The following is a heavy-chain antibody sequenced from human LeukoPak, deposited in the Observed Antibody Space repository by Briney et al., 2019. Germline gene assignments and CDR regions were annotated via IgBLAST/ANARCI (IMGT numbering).Heavy chain of an antibody. J-gene: IGHJ5*02. CDR3: TRSAFCSSGTCYAGTWFVP. V-gene: IGHV3-74*01. Sequence: PGGSLRLSCEASGFTFSNYWMHWVRQAPAKGLVWVSRINGDGSNTVYADSVKGRFSISRDNAKNTLYLQMSSLRAEDTAVYYCTRSAFCSSGTCYAGTWFVPWGQGTLVTVST. D-gene: IGHD2-2*01. CDR1: GFTFSNYW. CDR2: INGDGSNT.